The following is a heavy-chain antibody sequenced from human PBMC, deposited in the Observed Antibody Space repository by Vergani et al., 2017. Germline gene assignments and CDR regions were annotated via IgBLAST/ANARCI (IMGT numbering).Heavy chain of an antibody. CDR3: ARELEY. V-gene: IGHV3-49*03. Sequence: EVQLVESGGGLAQPGRSLRLSCTASGFTFGDYAMSWFRQAPGKGLEWVGFIRSKAYGGTTEYAASVKGRFTISRDNAKNSLYLQMNSPRAEDTAVYYCARELEYWGQGTLVTVSS. CDR1: GFTFGDYA. CDR2: IRSKAYGGTT. J-gene: IGHJ4*02.